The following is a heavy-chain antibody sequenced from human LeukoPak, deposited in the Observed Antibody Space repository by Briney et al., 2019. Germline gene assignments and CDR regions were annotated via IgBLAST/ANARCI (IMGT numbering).Heavy chain of an antibody. Sequence: SETLSLTCAVYGGSFSGYYWSWIRQPPGKGLEWIGEINHSGSTNYNPSLKSRVTISVDTSKNQFSLKLSSVTAADTAVYYCASATSIAAAGSFQHWGQGTLVTVSS. J-gene: IGHJ1*01. CDR2: INHSGST. D-gene: IGHD6-13*01. CDR3: ASATSIAAAGSFQH. V-gene: IGHV4-34*01. CDR1: GGSFSGYY.